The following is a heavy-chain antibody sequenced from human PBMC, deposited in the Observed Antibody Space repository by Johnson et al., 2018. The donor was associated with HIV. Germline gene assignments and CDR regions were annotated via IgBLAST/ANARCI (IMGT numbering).Heavy chain of an antibody. D-gene: IGHD5-18*01. J-gene: IGHJ3*02. V-gene: IGHV3-30*04. CDR3: ARLQSGYKRDSFNI. CDR1: GFTFSSYA. Sequence: QVQLVESGGGVVQPGRSLRLSCAASGFTFSSYAMHWVRQAPGKGLEWVAVISYDGSNKYYADSVKGRFTISRDNSKNTLYLQMNSLRAEDTAVYYCARLQSGYKRDSFNIWGQGKMVTVSS. CDR2: ISYDGSNK.